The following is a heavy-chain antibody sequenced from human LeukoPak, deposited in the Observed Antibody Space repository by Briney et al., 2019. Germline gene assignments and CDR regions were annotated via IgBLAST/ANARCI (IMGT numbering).Heavy chain of an antibody. J-gene: IGHJ4*02. V-gene: IGHV5-51*01. CDR2: IYPGDSDT. D-gene: IGHD4-17*01. Sequence: GESLKISCKGSGYSFTSYWISWVRQMPGKGLEWMGIIYPGDSDTRYSPSFQGQVTISADKSISTAYLQWSSLKASDTAMYYCARLSGPCNCTSCDAMLDDYGDSRHFDYWGQGTLVTVSS. CDR3: ARLSGPCNCTSCDAMLDDYGDSRHFDY. CDR1: GYSFTSYW.